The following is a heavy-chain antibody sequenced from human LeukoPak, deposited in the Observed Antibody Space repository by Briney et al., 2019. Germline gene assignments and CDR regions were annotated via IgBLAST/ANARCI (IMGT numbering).Heavy chain of an antibody. J-gene: IGHJ4*02. CDR1: GGSISSSSYY. V-gene: IGHV4-39*07. CDR2: IYYSGST. D-gene: IGHD2-15*01. CDR3: ARGLGYCSGGSCYGTNYFDY. Sequence: PSETLSLTCTVSGGSISSSSYYWGWIRQPPGKGLEWIGSIYYSGSTNYNPSLKSRVTISVDTSKNQFSLKLSSVTAADTAVYYCARGLGYCSGGSCYGTNYFDYWGQGTLVTVSS.